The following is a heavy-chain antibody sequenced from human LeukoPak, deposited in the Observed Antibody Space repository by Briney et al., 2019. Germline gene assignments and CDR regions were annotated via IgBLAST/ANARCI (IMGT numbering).Heavy chain of an antibody. CDR2: INQDGNRK. CDR1: GFTFSSSW. V-gene: IGHV3-7*01. D-gene: IGHD5-18*01. J-gene: IGHJ4*02. CDR3: ARDLAYSRLDY. Sequence: GGSLRLSCAVSGFTFSSSWMDWVRQAPGKGLEWVASINQDGNRKYSADSVKGRFTISRDNAEKSLYLQMNSLRAEDTAFYYCARDLAYSRLDYWGQGMLVTVSS.